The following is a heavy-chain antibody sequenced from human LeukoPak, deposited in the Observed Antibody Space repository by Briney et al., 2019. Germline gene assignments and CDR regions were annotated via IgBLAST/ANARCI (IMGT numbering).Heavy chain of an antibody. J-gene: IGHJ4*02. D-gene: IGHD3-16*02. CDR2: IYYSGST. V-gene: IGHV4-30-4*01. Sequence: SETLSLTCAVSGGSISSGDYYWSWIRQPPGKGLEWIGYIYYSGSTYYNPSLKSRVTISVDTSKNQFSLKLSSVTAADTAVYYCASSGRYDYVWGGYRYGGGFDYWGQGTLVTVSS. CDR1: GGSISSGDYY. CDR3: ASSGRYDYVWGGYRYGGGFDY.